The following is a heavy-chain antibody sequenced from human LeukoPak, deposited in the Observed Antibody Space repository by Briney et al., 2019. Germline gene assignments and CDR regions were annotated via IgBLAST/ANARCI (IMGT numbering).Heavy chain of an antibody. CDR1: GGSFSGYY. D-gene: IGHD3-10*01. J-gene: IGHJ4*02. CDR3: ARGGRHTGSFDY. Sequence: KPSETLSLTCAVYGGSFSGYYWSWIRQPPGKGLEWIGEINHSGSTNYNPSLKSRVTISVDTSKNQFSLKLSSVTAADTAVYYCARGGRHTGSFDYWGQGTLVTVSS. CDR2: INHSGST. V-gene: IGHV4-34*01.